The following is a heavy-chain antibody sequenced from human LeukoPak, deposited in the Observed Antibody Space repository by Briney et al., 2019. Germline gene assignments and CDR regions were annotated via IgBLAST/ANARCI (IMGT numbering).Heavy chain of an antibody. CDR2: IYTSGGT. Sequence: PSETLSLTCTVSGGSISSYYWSWIRQPAGKGLEWIGRIYTSGGTNYNPSLKSRVTMSVDTSKNQFSLKLSSVTAADTAVYYCARDVDYYDSSGYYTLDYWGQGTVVTVSS. D-gene: IGHD3-22*01. V-gene: IGHV4-4*07. J-gene: IGHJ4*02. CDR1: GGSISSYY. CDR3: ARDVDYYDSSGYYTLDY.